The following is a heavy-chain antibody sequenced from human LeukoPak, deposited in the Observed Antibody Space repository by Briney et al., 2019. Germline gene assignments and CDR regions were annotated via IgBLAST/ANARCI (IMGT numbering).Heavy chain of an antibody. Sequence: PSETLSLTCTVSGGSISSYYWSWIRQPPGKGLEWIGYIYYSGSTNYNPSLKSRVTISVDTSKNQFSLKLSSVTAADTAVYYCARAYGSGIPIDYWGQGTLVTVSS. CDR3: ARAYGSGIPIDY. CDR1: GGSISSYY. CDR2: IYYSGST. J-gene: IGHJ4*02. V-gene: IGHV4-59*08. D-gene: IGHD3-10*01.